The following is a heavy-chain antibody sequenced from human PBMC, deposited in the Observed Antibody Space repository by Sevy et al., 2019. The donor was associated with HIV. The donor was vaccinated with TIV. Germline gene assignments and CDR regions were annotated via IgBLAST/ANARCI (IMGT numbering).Heavy chain of an antibody. V-gene: IGHV4-59*08. J-gene: IGHJ4*02. CDR2: IYYXGHI. Sequence: SETLSLTCTVSGGSITSLYWXWIRQPPGKGLEWIXNIYYXGHINYNPSLKSRVTLSLDTSKNQFSLRLSSVTAADTAMYYCAGENXWGRGYXWGKATLVTVSS. CDR3: AGENXWGRGYX. D-gene: IGHD3-16*01. CDR1: GGSITSLY.